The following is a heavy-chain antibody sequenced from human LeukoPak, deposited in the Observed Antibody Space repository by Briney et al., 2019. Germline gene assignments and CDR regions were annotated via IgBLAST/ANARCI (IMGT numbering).Heavy chain of an antibody. Sequence: GGSLRLSCAASGFTFSSYGMHWVRQAPGKGLEWVAVIWYDGSNKYYADSVKGRFTISRDNSKNTLYLQRNSLRAEDTAVYYCARPRGYSYGPFDYWGQGTLVTVSS. CDR2: IWYDGSNK. D-gene: IGHD5-18*01. CDR3: ARPRGYSYGPFDY. V-gene: IGHV3-33*01. J-gene: IGHJ4*02. CDR1: GFTFSSYG.